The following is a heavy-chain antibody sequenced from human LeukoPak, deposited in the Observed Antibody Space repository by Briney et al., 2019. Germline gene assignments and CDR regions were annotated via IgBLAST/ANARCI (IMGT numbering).Heavy chain of an antibody. J-gene: IGHJ3*02. V-gene: IGHV3-11*04. D-gene: IGHD3-3*01. CDR1: GFTFSDYY. CDR3: ARDRGYDFWSGYYEDAFDI. CDR2: ISSSGSTI. Sequence: GGSLRLSCAASGFTFSDYYMSWIRQAPGKGLEWVSYISSSGSTIYYADSVKGRFTISRDNAKNSLYLQMNSLRAEDTAVYHCARDRGYDFWSGYYEDAFDIWGQGTMVTVSS.